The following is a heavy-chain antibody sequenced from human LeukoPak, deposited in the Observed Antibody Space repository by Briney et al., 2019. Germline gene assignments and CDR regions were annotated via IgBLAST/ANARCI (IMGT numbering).Heavy chain of an antibody. D-gene: IGHD4-11*01. CDR2: IRDSGDTT. CDR1: GFTFNKYA. CDR3: AKDRDYSNFVHYFFDY. Sequence: PGGSLRLSCVVSGFTFNKYAMSWVRQAPGKGLEWVSAIRDSGDTTLYTDSVKGRFTISRDNSKNTLFLQMNSLRAEDTAVYYCAKDRDYSNFVHYFFDYWGRGTLVTVSS. J-gene: IGHJ4*02. V-gene: IGHV3-23*01.